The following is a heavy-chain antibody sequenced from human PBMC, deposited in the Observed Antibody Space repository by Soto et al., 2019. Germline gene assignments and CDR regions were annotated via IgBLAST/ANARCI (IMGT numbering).Heavy chain of an antibody. Sequence: ASVKVSCKASGYTFTSYAMHWVRQAPGQRLEWMGWINAGNGNTKYSQKFQGRVTITRDTSASTAYMELSSLRSEDTAVYYCARDSSRELDGSVDMDVWGHGTTVTVSS. J-gene: IGHJ6*02. D-gene: IGHD1-1*01. CDR3: ARDSSRELDGSVDMDV. V-gene: IGHV1-3*01. CDR1: GYTFTSYA. CDR2: INAGNGNT.